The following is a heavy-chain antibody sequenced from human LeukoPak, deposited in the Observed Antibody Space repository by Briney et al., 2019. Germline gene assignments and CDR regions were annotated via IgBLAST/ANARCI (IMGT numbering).Heavy chain of an antibody. CDR1: GFTFNTYA. Sequence: PGGSLRLSCAASGFTFNTYAMSWVRQAPGKGLEWVSHISGGSGGKYYADSVKGRFTISRDNSKNTLYLQMNSLRAEDTAVYYCAKGVGSIAAAGTIDYWGQGTLVTVSS. CDR2: ISGGSGGK. J-gene: IGHJ4*02. D-gene: IGHD6-13*01. V-gene: IGHV3-23*01. CDR3: AKGVGSIAAAGTIDY.